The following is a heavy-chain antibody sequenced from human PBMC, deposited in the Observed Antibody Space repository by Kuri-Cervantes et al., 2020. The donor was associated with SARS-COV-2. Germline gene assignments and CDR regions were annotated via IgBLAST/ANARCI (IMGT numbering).Heavy chain of an antibody. D-gene: IGHD6-19*01. J-gene: IGHJ4*02. V-gene: IGHV3-30*02. Sequence: GGSLRLSCAASGFTFSSYGMHWVRQAPGKGLEWVAFIRYDGSNKYYADSVKGRFTISRDNAKNSLYLQMNSLRAEDTAVYYCAKAVAGFYYFDYWGQGTLVTVSS. CDR1: GFTFSSYG. CDR2: IRYDGSNK. CDR3: AKAVAGFYYFDY.